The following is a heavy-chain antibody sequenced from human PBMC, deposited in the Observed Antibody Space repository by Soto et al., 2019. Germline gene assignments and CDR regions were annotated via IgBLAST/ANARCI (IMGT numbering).Heavy chain of an antibody. Sequence: GGSLRLSCAASGFTFSRYGMHWVRQAPGKGLEWVAVISYDGSNKYYADSVKGRFTISRDNSKNTLYLQMNSLRAEDTAVYYCAYSGLGHHLAQLSYLGHRSLVTVSS. CDR2: ISYDGSNK. D-gene: IGHD2-21*01. CDR1: GFTFSRYG. J-gene: IGHJ4*01. CDR3: AYSGLGHHLAQLSY. V-gene: IGHV3-30*03.